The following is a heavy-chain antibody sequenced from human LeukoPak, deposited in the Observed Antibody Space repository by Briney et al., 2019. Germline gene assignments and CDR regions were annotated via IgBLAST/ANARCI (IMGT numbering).Heavy chain of an antibody. CDR1: GVSISSGDYY. CDR3: ARSRIFYYYGMDV. Sequence: PSQTLSLTCTVSGVSISSGDYYWSWIRQPPGRGLEWIGDIYDNGRTYHNPSLKSRVTISVDTSKNQFSLKLSSVTAADTAVYSCARSRIFYYYGMDVWGQGTTVTVSS. CDR2: IYDNGRT. V-gene: IGHV4-30-4*01. D-gene: IGHD3-3*02. J-gene: IGHJ6*02.